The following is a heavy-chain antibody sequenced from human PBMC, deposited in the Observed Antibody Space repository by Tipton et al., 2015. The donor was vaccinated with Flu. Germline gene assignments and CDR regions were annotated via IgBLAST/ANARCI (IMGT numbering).Heavy chain of an antibody. D-gene: IGHD2-15*01. CDR2: INHSGST. CDR3: AVGDCSGGSCYSRRRPFDY. V-gene: IGHV4-34*01. Sequence: LRLSCAVYGGSFSGYYWSWIRQPPGKGLEWIGEINHSGSTNYNPSLKSRVTISVDTSKNQFSLKLSSVTAADTAVYYCAVGDCSGGSCYSRRRPFDYWGQGTLVTVSS. J-gene: IGHJ4*02. CDR1: GGSFSGYY.